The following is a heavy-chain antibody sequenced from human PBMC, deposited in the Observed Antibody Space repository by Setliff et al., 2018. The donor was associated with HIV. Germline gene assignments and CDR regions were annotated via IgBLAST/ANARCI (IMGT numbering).Heavy chain of an antibody. J-gene: IGHJ3*02. CDR2: IYHGGTT. Sequence: SETLSLTCTVSGVSISSYFWSWIRQPPGKGLEWIGSIYHGGTTYYNPSLKSRSTISEDTSKNQFSLSLSSVTAADTAVYYCVRDPPLTPTDADHPFDIWGQGTMVTVS. CDR3: VRDPPLTPTDADHPFDI. D-gene: IGHD2-21*02. V-gene: IGHV4-38-2*02. CDR1: GVSISSYF.